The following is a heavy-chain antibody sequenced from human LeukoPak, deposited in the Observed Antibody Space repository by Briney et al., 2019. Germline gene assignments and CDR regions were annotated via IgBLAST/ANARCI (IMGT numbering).Heavy chain of an antibody. CDR1: GNSFTNYW. Sequence: GESLKISCKGSGNSFTNYWIGWVRQMPGKGLEWMGIIYPGDSEIRYSPSFQGLVTISADKSISTAYLRWGSLEASDTAMYFCARQHGSSWYSYFDYWGQGTLVTVSS. J-gene: IGHJ4*02. CDR3: ARQHGSSWYSYFDY. D-gene: IGHD6-13*01. CDR2: IYPGDSEI. V-gene: IGHV5-51*01.